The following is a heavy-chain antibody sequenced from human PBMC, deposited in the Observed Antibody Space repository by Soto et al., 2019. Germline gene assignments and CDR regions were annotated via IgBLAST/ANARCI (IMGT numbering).Heavy chain of an antibody. J-gene: IGHJ4*02. CDR3: AKWTGRYCSGGRCYLDDPFDY. D-gene: IGHD2-15*01. CDR2: ISGSAAST. CDR1: GFTFSNYA. Sequence: EVHLLESGGDLVQPGGSLRLSCAASGFTFSNYAMSWVRQAPGKGLDWVSGISGSAASTFYADSVKGRFTLSRDNSTNPLYLHMTSLRAEDTAVYYCAKWTGRYCSGGRCYLDDPFDYWGQGTLVTVSS. V-gene: IGHV3-23*01.